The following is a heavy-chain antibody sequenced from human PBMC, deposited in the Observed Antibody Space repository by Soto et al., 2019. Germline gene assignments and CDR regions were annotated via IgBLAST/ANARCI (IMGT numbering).Heavy chain of an antibody. CDR3: AKDRLGGNFDY. V-gene: IGHV3-23*01. Sequence: PVLSLRLSCASSGFTFNNYAMNLVRQAPGKGLEWVATISGTGGSTYYADSVKGRFTISRDNSKNTLYLQMNSLRVEDTAVYYCAKDRLGGNFDYWGQGTQVTVSS. CDR1: GFTFNNYA. CDR2: ISGTGGST. J-gene: IGHJ4*02.